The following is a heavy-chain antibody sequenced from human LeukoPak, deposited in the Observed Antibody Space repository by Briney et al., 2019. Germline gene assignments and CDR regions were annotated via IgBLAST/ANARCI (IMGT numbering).Heavy chain of an antibody. CDR3: ARDMLFRIAARPIDY. J-gene: IGHJ4*02. D-gene: IGHD6-6*01. CDR1: GYTFTSYA. Sequence: GASVKVSCRASGYTFTSYAMNWVRQAPGQGLEWMGWINTNTGNPTYAQGFTGRFVFSLDTSVSTAYLQISSLKAEDTAVYYCARDMLFRIAARPIDYWGQGTLVTVSS. CDR2: INTNTGNP. V-gene: IGHV7-4-1*02.